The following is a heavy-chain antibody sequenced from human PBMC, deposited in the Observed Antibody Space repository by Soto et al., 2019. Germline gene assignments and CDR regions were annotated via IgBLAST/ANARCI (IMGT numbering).Heavy chain of an antibody. CDR1: GYTFTRYY. Sequence: QVQLVQSGAEVKEPGASVMVSCKLSGYTFTRYYMHWVRQAPGQGLEWMGIINPGGGITTYAQKLQCRVTMTRDTSTSTVYMELSSLRSEDTAVYYCARDRDFSNYGYYYYGIDVWGQGTTVTVAS. CDR2: INPGGGIT. D-gene: IGHD4-4*01. CDR3: ARDRDFSNYGYYYYGIDV. J-gene: IGHJ6*02. V-gene: IGHV1-46*01.